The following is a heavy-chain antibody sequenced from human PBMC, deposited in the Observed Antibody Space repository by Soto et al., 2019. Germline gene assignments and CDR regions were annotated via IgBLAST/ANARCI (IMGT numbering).Heavy chain of an antibody. J-gene: IGHJ5*02. CDR3: ARVMVYRGRGWFDP. CDR1: GGSISSHNW. CDR2: IYYSGST. D-gene: IGHD2-8*01. Sequence: SETLSLTCAVSGGSISSHNWWNWVRQPPGKGLEWIGYIYYSGSTNYNPSLKSRVTISVDTSKNQFSLKLSSVTAADTAVYYCARVMVYRGRGWFDPWGQGTLVTVSS. V-gene: IGHV4-4*02.